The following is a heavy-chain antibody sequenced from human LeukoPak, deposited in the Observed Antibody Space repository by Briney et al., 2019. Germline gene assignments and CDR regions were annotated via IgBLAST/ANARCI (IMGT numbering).Heavy chain of an antibody. CDR1: GFTFSSYD. CDR2: ISGSGGST. D-gene: IGHD3-16*01. V-gene: IGHV3-23*01. Sequence: GGSLRLSCAASGFTFSSYDMHWVRQAPGKGLEWVSAISGSGGSTYYADPVKGRFTISRDNSKNTLYLQMNSLRAEDTAVYYCAKLALGVLRDYWGQGTLVTVSS. J-gene: IGHJ4*02. CDR3: AKLALGVLRDY.